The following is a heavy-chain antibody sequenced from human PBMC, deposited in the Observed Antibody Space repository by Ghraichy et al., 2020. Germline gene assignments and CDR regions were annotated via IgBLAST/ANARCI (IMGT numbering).Heavy chain of an antibody. CDR1: GGSVSSYF. D-gene: IGHD1-1*01. Sequence: SQTLSLTCTVSGGSVSSYFWTWIRQPPGKGLEWIWQISYGGRTNYNPSLKSRLTISVDTSKNQFSLKLTSVTAADTAVYYCARDASNAVNGLFYGVDVWGRGTPVTVSS. V-gene: IGHV4-59*02. CDR3: ARDASNAVNGLFYGVDV. J-gene: IGHJ6*02. CDR2: ISYGGRT.